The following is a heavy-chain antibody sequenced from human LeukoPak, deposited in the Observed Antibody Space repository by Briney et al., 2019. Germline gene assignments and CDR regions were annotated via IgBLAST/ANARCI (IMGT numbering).Heavy chain of an antibody. CDR1: GYTFTSYY. CDR3: ARDPVVPAAYNWFDP. J-gene: IGHJ5*02. D-gene: IGHD2-2*01. CDR2: INPSGGST. Sequence: ASVKVSCKASGYTFTSYYMHWVRQAPGQGLEWMGIINPSGGSTSYAQKFQGRVTMTRDTSTSTVYMELSSLRSEDTAVYYCARDPVVPAAYNWFDPWGQGTLVTVSS. V-gene: IGHV1-46*01.